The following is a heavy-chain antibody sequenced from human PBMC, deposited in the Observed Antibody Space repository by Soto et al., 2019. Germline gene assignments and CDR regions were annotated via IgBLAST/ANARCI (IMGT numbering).Heavy chain of an antibody. CDR3: AKDISPKSYYYYGMDV. CDR1: GFTFDDYA. J-gene: IGHJ6*02. CDR2: ISWNSGSI. V-gene: IGHV3-9*01. Sequence: GGSLRLSCAASGFTFDDYAMHWVRQAPGKGLEWVSGISWNSGSIGYADSVKGRFTISRDNAKNSLYLQMNSLRAEDTALYYCAKDISPKSYYYYGMDVCGQGTTVTVSS.